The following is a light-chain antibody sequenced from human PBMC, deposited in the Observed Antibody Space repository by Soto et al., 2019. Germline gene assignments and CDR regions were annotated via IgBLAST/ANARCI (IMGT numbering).Light chain of an antibody. Sequence: DIQMTQSPATLSASVGDRVTITCRASQSITIYLAWYQQKPGKAPNLLIYNASTLLSGVPSRFSGSGSGTDFTLTISSLQPDDFATYYCQQHSSYPLSFGGGTKVDIK. V-gene: IGKV1-5*03. J-gene: IGKJ4*01. CDR1: QSITIY. CDR2: NAS. CDR3: QQHSSYPLS.